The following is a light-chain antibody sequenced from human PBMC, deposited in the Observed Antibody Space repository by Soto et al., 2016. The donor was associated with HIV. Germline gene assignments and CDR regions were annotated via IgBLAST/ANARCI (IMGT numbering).Light chain of an antibody. V-gene: IGLV3-21*03. CDR3: QVWDTVTDLVV. CDR2: DDS. J-gene: IGLJ2*01. CDR1: NIGSES. Sequence: SYELTQPPSVSVAPGKTARITCGGNNIGSESVHWYQQKPGQAPVLVVYDDSDRPSGIPERFSGSNSGNTATLTISRVEAGDDADYFCQVWDTVTDLVVFGGGTQLTVL.